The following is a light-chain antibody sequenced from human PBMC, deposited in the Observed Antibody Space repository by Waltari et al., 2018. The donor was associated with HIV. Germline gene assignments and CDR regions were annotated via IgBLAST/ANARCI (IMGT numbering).Light chain of an antibody. V-gene: IGLV2-14*03. J-gene: IGLJ2*01. CDR1: TSDVGSYNF. CDR3: SSYANTNSVI. CDR2: EVT. Sequence: QSALTQPASVSGSPGQSITISCSGTTSDVGSYNFVSWYQKHPGKAPKLMIHEVTNRASGASTCFSGSKSGKTAYLTISGLQTEDEADYYCSSYANTNSVIFGGGTKLTVL.